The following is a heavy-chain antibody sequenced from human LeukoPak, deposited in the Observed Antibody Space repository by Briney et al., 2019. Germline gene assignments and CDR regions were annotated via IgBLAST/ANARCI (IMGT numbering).Heavy chain of an antibody. CDR2: ISSSSSYI. V-gene: IGHV3-21*01. CDR1: GFTFSSYS. CDR3: AGRGDYYGSAPFDY. D-gene: IGHD3-10*01. J-gene: IGHJ4*02. Sequence: PGGSLRLSCAASGFTFSSYSMNWVRQAPGKGLEWVSSISSSSSYIYYADSVKGRFTISRDNAKNSLYLEMNSLRAEDTAVYYCAGRGDYYGSAPFDYWGQGTLVTVSS.